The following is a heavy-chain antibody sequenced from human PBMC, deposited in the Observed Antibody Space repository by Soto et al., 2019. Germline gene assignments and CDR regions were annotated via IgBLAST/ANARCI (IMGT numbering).Heavy chain of an antibody. CDR2: ISSSGSTI. V-gene: IGHV3-11*01. CDR3: AGPTLTPHYSSDV. CDR1: GFTFSDYY. Sequence: QVQLVESGGGLVKPGGSLRLSCAASGFTFSDYYMRWIRQAPGKGLEWVSYISSSGSTIYYADSVKGRFTISRDNAKNSSYLQMNSLRAQDTAVYSSAGPTLTPHYSSDVWGQVTTVTAS. J-gene: IGHJ6*02.